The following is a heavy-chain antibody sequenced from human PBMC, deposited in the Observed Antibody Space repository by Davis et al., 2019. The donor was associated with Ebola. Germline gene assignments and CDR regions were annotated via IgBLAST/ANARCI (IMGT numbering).Heavy chain of an antibody. J-gene: IGHJ4*02. D-gene: IGHD1-14*01. CDR3: ARDAATKAFDY. CDR1: GFACSSFW. Sequence: GGSLRLSCAASGFACSSFWMTWVRQAPGKGLEWVANMKPDGTEEYYVDSVKGRFTISRDNAKNSVYLQLVSLRAEDTAVYYCARDAATKAFDYWGQGTPVTVSS. CDR2: MKPDGTEE. V-gene: IGHV3-7*01.